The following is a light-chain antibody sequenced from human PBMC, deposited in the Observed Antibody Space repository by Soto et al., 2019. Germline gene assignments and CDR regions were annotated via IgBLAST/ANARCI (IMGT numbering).Light chain of an antibody. J-gene: IGKJ1*01. V-gene: IGKV1-5*01. CDR3: QQYDYSRT. CDR2: DVS. Sequence: DLPLTQSPSTLSASVGDRVTITCRASQSVSSWLAWYQQKPGKAPKLLIFDVSNLESGVPSRFSGSGSGTEFTLTINSLHFDDFATYYCQQYDYSRTFGQGTKLEIK. CDR1: QSVSSW.